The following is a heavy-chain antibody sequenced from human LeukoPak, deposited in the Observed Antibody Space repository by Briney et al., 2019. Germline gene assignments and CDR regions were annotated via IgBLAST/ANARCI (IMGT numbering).Heavy chain of an antibody. CDR1: GFTVSSNY. V-gene: IGHV3-23*01. CDR3: AKDPIFSGSYGVFGS. D-gene: IGHD1-26*01. CDR2: IIDSGNSI. J-gene: IGHJ4*02. Sequence: GGSLRLSCAASGFTVSSNYMSWVRQAPGKGLEWVSTIIDSGNSIYYADSVEGRFTISRDNSKDTLYLQMDSLRAGDTAVYYCAKDPIFSGSYGVFGSWGQGTLVTVSS.